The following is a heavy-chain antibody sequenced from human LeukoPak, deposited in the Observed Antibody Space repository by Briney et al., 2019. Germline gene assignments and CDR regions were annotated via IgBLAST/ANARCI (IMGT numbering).Heavy chain of an antibody. CDR1: GDSFSSNSAT. CDR2: TYYRSKWYN. J-gene: IGHJ4*02. D-gene: IGHD3-22*01. V-gene: IGHV6-1*01. CDR3: AREGSDGYLFDY. Sequence: SQTLSLTCAISGDSFSSNSATWDWIGQSPSRGLEWLGRTYYRSKWYNDYAVSVKSRVTINPDTSKNQFSLQLNSVTPEDTAVYYCAREGSDGYLFDYWGQGSLVIVSS.